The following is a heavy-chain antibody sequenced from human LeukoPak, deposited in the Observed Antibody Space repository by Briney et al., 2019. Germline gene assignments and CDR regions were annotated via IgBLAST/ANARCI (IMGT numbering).Heavy chain of an antibody. CDR3: ARGLHERSGYPDD. Sequence: ASVKVSCKPFGYTFNTYGITWVRQAPGQGLEWMGWISPYNGNTNYAHKFQGRVTLTTDTSTSTAYMELRSLRSDDTAVYYCARGLHERSGYPDDWGQGTLVTVSS. V-gene: IGHV1-18*01. CDR1: GYTFNTYG. J-gene: IGHJ4*02. D-gene: IGHD3-22*01. CDR2: ISPYNGNT.